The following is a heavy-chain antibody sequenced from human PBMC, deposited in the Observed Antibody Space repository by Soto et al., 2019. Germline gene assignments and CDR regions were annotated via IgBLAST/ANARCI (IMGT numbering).Heavy chain of an antibody. V-gene: IGHV1-3*01. Sequence: GASVKVSCKASGYTFTSYAMHWVRQAPGQRLEWMGWINAGNGNTKYSQKFQGRVTITRDTSASTAYMELSSLRSEDTAVYYCAQLGYCSSTSCYDGIYYYYYGMDVWGQGTTVTVSS. CDR2: INAGNGNT. CDR1: GYTFTSYA. J-gene: IGHJ6*02. CDR3: AQLGYCSSTSCYDGIYYYYYGMDV. D-gene: IGHD2-2*01.